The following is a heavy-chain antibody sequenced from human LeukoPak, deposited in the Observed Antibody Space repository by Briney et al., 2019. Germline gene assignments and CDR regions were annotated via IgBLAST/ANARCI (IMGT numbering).Heavy chain of an antibody. Sequence: GGSLRLSCAASGFIFTNYAMSWVRQAPGKGLEWVSTITGNGDAAYYADSVKGRFTISRDNSKNTLYLQMNSLRAEDTAVYYCAKHYGDYVLDYWGQGTLVTVSS. CDR2: ITGNGDAA. D-gene: IGHD4-17*01. J-gene: IGHJ4*02. CDR1: GFIFTNYA. CDR3: AKHYGDYVLDY. V-gene: IGHV3-23*01.